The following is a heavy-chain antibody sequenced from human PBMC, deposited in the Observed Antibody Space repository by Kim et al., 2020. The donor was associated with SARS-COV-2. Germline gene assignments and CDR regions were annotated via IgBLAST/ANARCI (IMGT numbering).Heavy chain of an antibody. CDR1: GGTFSRYA. CDR3: ASGNSGGAFDI. Sequence: SVKVSCKASGGTFSRYAISWVRQAPGQGLEWMGRIIPILGIANYAQKFQGRVTITADKSTSTAYMELSSLRSEDTAVYYCASGNSGGAFDIWGQGTMVTVSS. V-gene: IGHV1-69*04. CDR2: IIPILGIA. J-gene: IGHJ3*02. D-gene: IGHD5-18*01.